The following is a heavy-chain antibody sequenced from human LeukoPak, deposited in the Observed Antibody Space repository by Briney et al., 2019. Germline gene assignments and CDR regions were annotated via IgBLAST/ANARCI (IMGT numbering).Heavy chain of an antibody. CDR2: ISAYNGNT. J-gene: IGHJ4*02. CDR1: GYTFTSYG. V-gene: IGHV1-18*01. CDR3: ATLVKGYSYGLYYFDY. Sequence: GSVKVSCKASGYTFTSYGISWVRQAPGQGLEWMGWISAYNGNTNYAQKLQGRVTMTTDTSTSTAYMELRSLRSDDTAVYYCATLVKGYSYGLYYFDYWGQGTLVTVSS. D-gene: IGHD5-18*01.